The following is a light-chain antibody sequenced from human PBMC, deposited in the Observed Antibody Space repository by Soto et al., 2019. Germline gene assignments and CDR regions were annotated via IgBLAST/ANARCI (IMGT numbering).Light chain of an antibody. CDR1: SSDVGGYNY. CDR3: SSYTSSSTFYV. J-gene: IGLJ1*01. Sequence: QSVLTQPASVSGSPGQSITISCTGTSSDVGGYNYVSWNQQHPGKAPKLMIYEVSNRPSGVSNRFSGSKSGNTASLTISGLQAEDEADYYCSSYTSSSTFYVFGTGTKVTVL. CDR2: EVS. V-gene: IGLV2-14*01.